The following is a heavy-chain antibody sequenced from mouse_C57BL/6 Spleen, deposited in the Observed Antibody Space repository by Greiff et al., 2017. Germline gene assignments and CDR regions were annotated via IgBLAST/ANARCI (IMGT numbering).Heavy chain of an antibody. CDR3: ARALGGSSYGFAY. J-gene: IGHJ3*01. CDR1: GYTFTDYY. Sequence: EVKLQQSGPELVKPGASVKISCKASGYTFTDYYMNWVKQSHGKSLEWIGDINPNNGGTSYNQKLKGKATLTVDKSSSKAYMELRSLTSEDSAVYYCARALGGSSYGFAYWGQGTLVTVSA. CDR2: INPNNGGT. D-gene: IGHD1-1*01. V-gene: IGHV1-26*01.